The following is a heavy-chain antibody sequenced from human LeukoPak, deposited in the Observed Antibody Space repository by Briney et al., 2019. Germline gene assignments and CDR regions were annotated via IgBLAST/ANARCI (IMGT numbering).Heavy chain of an antibody. CDR3: ATDDYGAQDY. D-gene: IGHD4-17*01. CDR1: GFTFSSYG. Sequence: GGSLRLSCAASGFTFSSYGMHWVRQAPGKGLEWVAVISYDGSNKYYADSVKGRFTISRDNSKNTLYLQMNSLRAEDTAVYYCATDDYGAQDYWGQGTLVTVSS. J-gene: IGHJ4*02. CDR2: ISYDGSNK. V-gene: IGHV3-30*03.